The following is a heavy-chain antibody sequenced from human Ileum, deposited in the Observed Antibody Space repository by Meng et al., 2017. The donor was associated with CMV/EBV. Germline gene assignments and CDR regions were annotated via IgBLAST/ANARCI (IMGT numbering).Heavy chain of an antibody. CDR2: ISSIDKAV. V-gene: IGHV3-48*03. CDR1: GYTFSSYE. D-gene: IGHD2-15*01. Sequence: GESLKISCAASGYTFSSYEMNWVRQAPGKGLEWISYISSIDKAVYYADSVKGRFTISRDNAENSLYLQMNTLTAEDTGVYHCARDKTYCSVNTCPPVSGQHHYGMDAWGQGTAVTVSS. J-gene: IGHJ6*02. CDR3: ARDKTYCSVNTCPPVSGQHHYGMDA.